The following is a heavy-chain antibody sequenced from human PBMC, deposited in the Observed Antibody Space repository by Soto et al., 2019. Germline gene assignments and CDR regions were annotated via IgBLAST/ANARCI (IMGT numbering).Heavy chain of an antibody. Sequence: GGSLRLSCAASGFTFSNYAMHWVRQAPGKGLEWVAVISYDGRNKYYADSVKGRFTISRDNSKNTLYLQMNSLRAEDTAIYYCARVSYYGSGSYYNLYYYYGMDVWGQGTTVTVS. J-gene: IGHJ6*02. CDR3: ARVSYYGSGSYYNLYYYYGMDV. D-gene: IGHD3-10*01. CDR1: GFTFSNYA. CDR2: ISYDGRNK. V-gene: IGHV3-30*04.